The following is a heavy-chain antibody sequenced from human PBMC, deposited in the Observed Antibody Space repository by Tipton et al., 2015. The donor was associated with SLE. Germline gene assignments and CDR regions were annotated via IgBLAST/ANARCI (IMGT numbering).Heavy chain of an antibody. D-gene: IGHD6-19*01. CDR2: INHSGST. CDR3: ARDGQWLVFDY. V-gene: IGHV4-34*01. J-gene: IGHJ4*02. Sequence: TLSLTCAVYGGSFSGYYWSWIRQPPGKGLEWIGEINHSGSTNYNPSLKIRVTISVDTSKNQFSLKLSSVTAADTAVYYCARDGQWLVFDYWGQGTLVTVSS. CDR1: GGSFSGYY.